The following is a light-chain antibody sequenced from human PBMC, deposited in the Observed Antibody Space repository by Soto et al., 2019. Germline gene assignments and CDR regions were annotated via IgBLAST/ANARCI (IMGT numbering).Light chain of an antibody. CDR2: GAS. V-gene: IGKV3-20*01. J-gene: IGKJ1*01. CDR1: QRVSSSY. CDR3: QHYGSAPSWT. Sequence: EIVLTQSPGTLSLSPGERATLSCRASQRVSSSYLAWYQQKPGQAPGLLIYGASSRATGIPDRFSCSGSVTHFTLTISRLEPEEFAVSYCQHYGSAPSWTFGQGTKVEIK.